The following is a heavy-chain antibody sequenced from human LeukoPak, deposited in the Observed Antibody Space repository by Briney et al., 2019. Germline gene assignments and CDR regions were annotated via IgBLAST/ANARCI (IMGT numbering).Heavy chain of an antibody. Sequence: SETLSLTCAVYGGSFSAFHWNWIRQSPAKGLEWLGEMKQSGTPRYNPSLQSRVTISVDKSKNQFSLNVRSVTASDTAVYYCASSPFLYGSRPYFDNWPQGTLVPVPS. D-gene: IGHD3-10*01. J-gene: IGHJ4*02. CDR1: GGSFSAFH. CDR3: ASSPFLYGSRPYFDN. CDR2: MKQSGTP. V-gene: IGHV4-34*01.